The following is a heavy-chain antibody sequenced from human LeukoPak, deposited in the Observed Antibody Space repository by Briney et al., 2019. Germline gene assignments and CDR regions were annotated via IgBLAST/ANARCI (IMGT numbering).Heavy chain of an antibody. Sequence: GGSLRLSCAASGFTFSGSAMHWVRQASGKGLEWVGRIRSKANSYATAYAASVKGRFTISRDDSKNTAYLQMNSLKTEDTAVYYCARDRSAYDFWSGYGFDYWGQGTLVTVSS. CDR1: GFTFSGSA. D-gene: IGHD3-3*01. CDR3: ARDRSAYDFWSGYGFDY. CDR2: IRSKANSYAT. J-gene: IGHJ4*02. V-gene: IGHV3-73*01.